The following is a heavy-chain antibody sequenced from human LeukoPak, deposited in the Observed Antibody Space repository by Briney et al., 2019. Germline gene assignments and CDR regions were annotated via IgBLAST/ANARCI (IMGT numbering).Heavy chain of an antibody. CDR3: ARVQGGYSYGLSPDYFDY. CDR1: GYSFTSYW. J-gene: IGHJ4*02. D-gene: IGHD5-18*01. Sequence: GESLKISCKGSGYSFTSYWIGWVRQMPGKGLEWMGIIYPGDSDTRYSPSFQGQVTISADKSISTAYLQWSSLKASDTAMYYCARVQGGYSYGLSPDYFDYWGQGTLVTVSS. CDR2: IYPGDSDT. V-gene: IGHV5-51*01.